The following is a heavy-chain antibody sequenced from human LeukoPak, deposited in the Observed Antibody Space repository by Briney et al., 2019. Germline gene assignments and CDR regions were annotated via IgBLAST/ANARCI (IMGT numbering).Heavy chain of an antibody. D-gene: IGHD2-15*01. CDR3: AKDQLNRFCSGGSCSTTHDY. V-gene: IGHV3-23*01. CDR1: GFTFGTYW. Sequence: GGSLRLSCGASGFTFGTYWMHWVRQAPGKGLEWVSAITGSSRSTYYADSVKGRFTISRDNSKNTLYLQMNSLRAEDTAIYYCAKDQLNRFCSGGSCSTTHDYWGQGTLVTVSS. CDR2: ITGSSRST. J-gene: IGHJ4*02.